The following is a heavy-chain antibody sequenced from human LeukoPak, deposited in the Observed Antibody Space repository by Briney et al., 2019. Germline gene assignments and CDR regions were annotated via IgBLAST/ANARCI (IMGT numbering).Heavy chain of an antibody. CDR3: ARVSQYYDSSGYSYAFDI. Sequence: SETLSLTCTVSGGSISSSTFYWAWIRQPPGKGLEWIGSIYYRGSTYYKPSLQSRITMSVDTSKDQFSLKLSPVTAADTAIYYCARVSQYYDSSGYSYAFDIWGQGTMVTVSS. CDR1: GGSISSSTFY. CDR2: IYYRGST. J-gene: IGHJ3*02. D-gene: IGHD3-22*01. V-gene: IGHV4-39*07.